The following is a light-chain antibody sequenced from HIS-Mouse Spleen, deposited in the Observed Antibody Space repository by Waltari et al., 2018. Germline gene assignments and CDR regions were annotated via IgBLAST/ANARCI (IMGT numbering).Light chain of an antibody. Sequence: QSALTQPPSASGSPGQSVTISCTGTSSDVGGYNYFSWYQQHPGKAPKLMIYEVSKRPSGVPDRFSGSKSGNTASLTVSGLQAEDEADYYCSSYAGSNNRVFGTGTKVTVL. J-gene: IGLJ1*01. CDR2: EVS. CDR3: SSYAGSNNRV. V-gene: IGLV2-8*01. CDR1: SSDVGGYNY.